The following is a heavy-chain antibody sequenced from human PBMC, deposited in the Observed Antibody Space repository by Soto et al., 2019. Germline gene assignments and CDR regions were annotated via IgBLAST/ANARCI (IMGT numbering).Heavy chain of an antibody. CDR1: GGSMRNYF. Sequence: SETLSLTCTVSGGSMRNYFWTWIRQPPGKGLEWIGHIHYSGTTSFFPSYNPSLRSRVTISEDTSKNQFSLKLTSMTAADTAVYYCARDMHAGFTHYFDPWGQGTLVTVSS. V-gene: IGHV4-59*01. CDR2: IHYSGTT. CDR3: ARDMHAGFTHYFDP. J-gene: IGHJ5*02. D-gene: IGHD1-26*01.